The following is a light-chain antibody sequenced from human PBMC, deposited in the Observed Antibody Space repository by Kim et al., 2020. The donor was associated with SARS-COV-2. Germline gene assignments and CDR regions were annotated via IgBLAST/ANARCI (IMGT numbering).Light chain of an antibody. CDR3: QVWDSSNWV. J-gene: IGLJ3*02. Sequence: SYELTQPLSVSVALGQTARITCGGNNIVTKNVHWYQQKPGQAPVLVMYRDTNRPSGIPERFSGSNSGNTATLTISRAQAGDEADYYCQVWDSSNWVFGGG. CDR1: NIVTKN. CDR2: RDT. V-gene: IGLV3-9*01.